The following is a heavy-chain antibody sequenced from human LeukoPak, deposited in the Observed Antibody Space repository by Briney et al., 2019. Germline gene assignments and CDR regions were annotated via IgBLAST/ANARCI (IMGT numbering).Heavy chain of an antibody. V-gene: IGHV4-59*08. CDR3: ARHVWLQPFDY. J-gene: IGHJ4*02. Sequence: SETLSLTCSVSGGSMNSYYWSWIRQSPGKGLEWIGYIYYSGSTYYTPSLKSRVTISVDTSKNQFSLKLSSVTAADTAVYYCARHVWLQPFDYWGQGTLVTVSS. D-gene: IGHD3-9*01. CDR1: GGSMNSYY. CDR2: IYYSGST.